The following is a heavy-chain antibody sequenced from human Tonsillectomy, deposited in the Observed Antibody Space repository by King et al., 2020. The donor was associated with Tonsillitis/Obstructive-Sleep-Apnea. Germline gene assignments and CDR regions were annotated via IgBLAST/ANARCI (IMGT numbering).Heavy chain of an antibody. J-gene: IGHJ4*02. CDR2: IHNSGRA. CDR3: APGQGYDRIFDY. V-gene: IGHV4-31*03. D-gene: IGHD5-12*01. CDR1: GGSISRDVYY. Sequence: VQLQESGPGLVKPSHTLSLTCTVSGGSISRDVYYWTWIRQHPGEGLEWIGSIHNSGRAYQNPSLKSRVSMSGDTSKNQFYLKLTSVTAADTAVYHCAPGQGYDRIFDYWGQGTLVTVSS.